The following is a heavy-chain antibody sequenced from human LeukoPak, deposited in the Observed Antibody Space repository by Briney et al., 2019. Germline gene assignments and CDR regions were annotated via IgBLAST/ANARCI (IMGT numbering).Heavy chain of an antibody. CDR1: GYTFTGYY. D-gene: IGHD3-9*01. CDR2: INPNSGGT. CDR3: AREDAPRTGYYKNSHFDY. J-gene: IGHJ4*02. Sequence: ASVKVSCKASGYTFTGYYMHWVRQAPGQGLEWMGWINPNSGGTNYAQKFQGRATMTRDTSISTAYMELSRLRSDDTAVYYCAREDAPRTGYYKNSHFDYWGQGTLVTVSS. V-gene: IGHV1-2*02.